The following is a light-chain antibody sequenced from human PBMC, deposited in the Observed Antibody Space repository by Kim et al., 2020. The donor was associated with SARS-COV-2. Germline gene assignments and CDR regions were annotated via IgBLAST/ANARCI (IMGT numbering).Light chain of an antibody. CDR3: QHYDDWSLT. CDR2: GSS. J-gene: IGKJ4*01. Sequence: EIVMTQSPATLSVSPGESATLSCRASQSVRTNLAWYQQKPGQAPRLVIYGSSTRAAAFPARFSGSGSGTEFTLTITSLQSEDFAVYYCQHYDDWSLTFGGGTKVEI. CDR1: QSVRTN. V-gene: IGKV3-15*01.